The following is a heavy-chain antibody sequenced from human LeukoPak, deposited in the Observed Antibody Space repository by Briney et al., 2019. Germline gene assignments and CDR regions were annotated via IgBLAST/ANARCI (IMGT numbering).Heavy chain of an antibody. D-gene: IGHD1-26*01. V-gene: IGHV3-7*01. J-gene: IGHJ4*02. CDR2: INQDGSEK. Sequence: GGSLRLSCAPSGFTFSSYWMSWVRQAPGKGLEWVANINQDGSEKYYADSVKGRFTISRDNAENSLYLQMNSLRAEDTAVYYCARDLPTGTYRAYFDNWGQGTLVTVSS. CDR1: GFTFSSYW. CDR3: ARDLPTGTYRAYFDN.